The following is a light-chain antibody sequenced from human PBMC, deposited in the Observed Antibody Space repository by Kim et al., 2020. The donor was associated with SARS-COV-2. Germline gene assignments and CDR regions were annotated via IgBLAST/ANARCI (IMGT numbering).Light chain of an antibody. CDR3: QQSYSMPRS. CDR1: ERIRKY. V-gene: IGKV1-39*01. J-gene: IGKJ4*01. Sequence: DIQMTQSPSSLSASVGERVTISCQASERIRKYLNWYQVKPGTAPKLLIYAASTLQSGVPSRFSGSGYGTDFTLTINSVQPDDFATYYRQQSYSMPRSFGGGTKLEI. CDR2: AAS.